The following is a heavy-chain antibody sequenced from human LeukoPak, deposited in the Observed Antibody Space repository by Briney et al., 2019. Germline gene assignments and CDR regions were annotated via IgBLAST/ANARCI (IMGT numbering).Heavy chain of an antibody. CDR1: GGSISSYY. CDR3: ARMGLLWFGELFY. V-gene: IGHV4-59*12. CDR2: IYYSGST. D-gene: IGHD3-10*01. Sequence: SETLSLTCTVSGGSISSYYWSWIRQPPGKGLEWIGYIYYSGSTNYNPSLKSRVTISVDTSKNQFSLKLSSVTAADTAVYYCARMGLLWFGELFYWGQGTLVTVSS. J-gene: IGHJ4*02.